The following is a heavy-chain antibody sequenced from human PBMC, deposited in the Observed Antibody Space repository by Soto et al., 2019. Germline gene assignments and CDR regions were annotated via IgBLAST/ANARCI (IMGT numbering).Heavy chain of an antibody. J-gene: IGHJ5*02. CDR3: ARMLLGRFDP. V-gene: IGHV2-70*04. Sequence: SGPTLVNPTQTLTLTCTFSGFSLSTSGMRVSWIRQPPGKALEWLARIDWDDDKFYSTSLKTRLTISKDTSKNQVVLTLTNMDPVDTATYYCARMLLGRFDPWGQGTLVTVSS. D-gene: IGHD2-15*01. CDR2: IDWDDDK. CDR1: GFSLSTSGMR.